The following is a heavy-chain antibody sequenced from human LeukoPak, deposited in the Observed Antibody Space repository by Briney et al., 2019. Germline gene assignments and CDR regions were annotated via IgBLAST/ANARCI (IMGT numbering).Heavy chain of an antibody. CDR1: GYIFMNYG. CDR3: ARVPVCEWSSSCYTSYYFDY. CDR2: ISVYNGNT. V-gene: IGHV1-18*01. D-gene: IGHD2-2*02. J-gene: IGHJ4*02. Sequence: GASVKVSCKTSGYIFMNYGINWVRQAPGLGLEWMGWISVYNGNTKSAQNFQGRVTMTTDISTSTAYMELRSLRSDDTAVYYCARVPVCEWSSSCYTSYYFDYWGQGTLVTVSS.